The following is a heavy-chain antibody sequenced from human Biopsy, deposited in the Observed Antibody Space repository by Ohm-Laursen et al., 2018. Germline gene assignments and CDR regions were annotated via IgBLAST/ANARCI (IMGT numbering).Heavy chain of an antibody. CDR1: GFTFTSYE. Sequence: PRLSCAASGFTFTSYEMNWVRQASGKGLEWVANIHYTGSPIYYADSVRGRFTISRDNGEYSLFLQMNSLRVDDTAVYYCARRIPLYGMDVWGQGTTVTVSS. J-gene: IGHJ6*02. CDR2: IHYTGSPI. D-gene: IGHD2-2*02. V-gene: IGHV3-48*03. CDR3: ARRIPLYGMDV.